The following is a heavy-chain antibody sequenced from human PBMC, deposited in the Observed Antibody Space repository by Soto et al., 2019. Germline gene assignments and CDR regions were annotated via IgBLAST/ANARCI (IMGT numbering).Heavy chain of an antibody. D-gene: IGHD3-3*01. CDR2: IYHSGST. V-gene: IGHV4-30-2*01. J-gene: IGHJ4*02. CDR1: GGSISSGGYS. CDR3: ASSTYYDCWSGYYRDY. Sequence: SETLSLTCAVSGGSISSGGYSWSWIRQPPGKGLEWIGYIYHSGSTYYNPSLKSRVTISVDRSKNQFSLKLSSVTAADTAVYYCASSTYYDCWSGYYRDYWDKGTLVTVSS.